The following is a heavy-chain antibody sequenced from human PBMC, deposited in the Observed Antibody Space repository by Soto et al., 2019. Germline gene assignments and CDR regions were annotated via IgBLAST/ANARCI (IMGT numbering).Heavy chain of an antibody. CDR2: IYDSGST. D-gene: IGHD3-22*01. Sequence: PSETLSLTCTVSGGSISSYYWSWIRQPPGKGLEWIGYIYDSGSTNYNPSLKSRVTISVDTSKNQFSLKLTSVTAADTAVYYCARIPYYYDSSGFDYWGQGTLVTVSS. CDR3: ARIPYYYDSSGFDY. CDR1: GGSISSYY. V-gene: IGHV4-59*01. J-gene: IGHJ4*02.